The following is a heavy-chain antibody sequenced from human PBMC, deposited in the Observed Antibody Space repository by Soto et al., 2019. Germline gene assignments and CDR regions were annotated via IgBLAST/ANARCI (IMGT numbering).Heavy chain of an antibody. CDR2: INPNSGGT. CDR3: ARGPTCSGGSCYSGIPYDY. Sequence: QVQLVQSGAEVKKPGASVKVSCKASGYTFTGYYMHWVRQAPGQGLEWMGWINPNSGGTNYAQKFQGWVTMTRDTSIRTAYMELSRLRSDETAVYYCARGPTCSGGSCYSGIPYDYWGQGTLVTVSS. V-gene: IGHV1-2*04. CDR1: GYTFTGYY. D-gene: IGHD2-15*01. J-gene: IGHJ4*02.